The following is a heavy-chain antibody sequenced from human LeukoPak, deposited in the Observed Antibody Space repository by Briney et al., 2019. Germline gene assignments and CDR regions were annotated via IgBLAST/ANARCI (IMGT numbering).Heavy chain of an antibody. CDR1: GYTFRDYY. Sequence: GASVKVSYKASGYTFRDYYMHWVRQAPGQGLEWMGWINPLSGGTNYAQKFQGRVTMTRDTSISTAYMELIRIISGDTAVYYCARVVGIQDIVVVPAAVLFDYWGQGTLVTVSS. CDR3: ARVVGIQDIVVVPAAVLFDY. V-gene: IGHV1-2*02. J-gene: IGHJ4*02. D-gene: IGHD2-2*01. CDR2: INPLSGGT.